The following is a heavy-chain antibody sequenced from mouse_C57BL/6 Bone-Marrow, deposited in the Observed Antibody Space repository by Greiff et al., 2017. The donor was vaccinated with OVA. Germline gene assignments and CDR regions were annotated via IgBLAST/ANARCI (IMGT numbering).Heavy chain of an antibody. J-gene: IGHJ4*01. Sequence: VQLQQPGAELVKPGASVKLSCKASGYTFTGYWMQWVKQRPGQGLEWIGEIDPSDSYTNYNQKFKGKATLTVDKSSSTAYMQLSSLTSEDSAVYFCARSDFDYWGQGTSVTVSS. CDR2: IDPSDSYT. CDR1: GYTFTGYW. V-gene: IGHV1-50*01. CDR3: ARSDFDY.